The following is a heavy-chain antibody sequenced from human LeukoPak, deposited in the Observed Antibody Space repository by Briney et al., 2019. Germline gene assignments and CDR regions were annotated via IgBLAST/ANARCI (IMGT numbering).Heavy chain of an antibody. CDR3: ARGGLLWFGESRAFDI. CDR2: INHSGST. Sequence: SETLSLTCAVYGGSFSGYYWSWIRQPPGKGLEWIGEINHSGSTNYNPSLKSRVTISVDTSKNQFSLKLSSVTAADTAVYYCARGGLLWFGESRAFDIWGQGTMVTVSS. D-gene: IGHD3-10*01. J-gene: IGHJ3*02. CDR1: GGSFSGYY. V-gene: IGHV4-34*01.